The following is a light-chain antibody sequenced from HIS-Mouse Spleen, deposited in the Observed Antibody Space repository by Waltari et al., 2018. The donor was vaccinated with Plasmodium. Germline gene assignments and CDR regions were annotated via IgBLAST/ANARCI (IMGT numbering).Light chain of an antibody. V-gene: IGKV1-12*01. Sequence: DIQMTQSPSSVSASVGERVTITCRASQGIRSWLAWYQQNPGKAPKLLIYAASSLQSGVPSRFGSSGSGTDFTLTISSLQPEDFATYYCQQANSFPWTFGQGTKVEIK. J-gene: IGKJ1*01. CDR3: QQANSFPWT. CDR1: QGIRSW. CDR2: AAS.